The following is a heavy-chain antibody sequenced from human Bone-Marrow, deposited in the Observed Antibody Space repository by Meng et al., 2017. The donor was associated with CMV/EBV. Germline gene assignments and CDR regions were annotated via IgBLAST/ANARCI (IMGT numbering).Heavy chain of an antibody. V-gene: IGHV3-23*01. CDR3: AKDTGYSSSWGPFDY. J-gene: IGHJ4*02. Sequence: SGFTFSSYAMSWVLQAPGKGLEWVSAISGSGGSTYYADSVKGRFTISRDNSKNTLYLQMNSLRAEDTAVYYCAKDTGYSSSWGPFDYWGQGTLVTVSS. CDR2: ISGSGGST. CDR1: GFTFSSYA. D-gene: IGHD6-13*01.